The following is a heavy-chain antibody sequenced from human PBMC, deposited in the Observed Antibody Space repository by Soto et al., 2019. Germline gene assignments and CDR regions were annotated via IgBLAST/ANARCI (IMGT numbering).Heavy chain of an antibody. V-gene: IGHV1-46*01. CDR2: INPHGGST. CDR1: GDTFTSYY. D-gene: IGHD3-3*01. CDR3: ARSSGGNFGIIIEGSNWFDP. J-gene: IGHJ5*02. Sequence: GASVKISCKAPGDTFTSYYLKWVRQAPGQGLERMGVINPHGGSTKYAQKFQGRVTMTRDTSRSTVYMELRSLRSDDTAIYYCARSSGGNFGIIIEGSNWFDPWGQGTLVTAPQ.